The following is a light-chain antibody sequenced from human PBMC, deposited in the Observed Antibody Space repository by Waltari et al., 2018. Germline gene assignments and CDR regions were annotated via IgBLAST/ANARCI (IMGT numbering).Light chain of an antibody. CDR1: SRDVGGHKY. CDR2: EVT. CDR3: SSYTDSNLVL. Sequence: QSALTQPASVSGSPGQSITISCTGTSRDVGGHKYVSWYQQHPGKVPKLIIYEVTNRPSGVSTRFSGSKAGNAASLTISGLQAADEADYYCSSYTDSNLVLFGGGTKLTVL. J-gene: IGLJ2*01. V-gene: IGLV2-14*03.